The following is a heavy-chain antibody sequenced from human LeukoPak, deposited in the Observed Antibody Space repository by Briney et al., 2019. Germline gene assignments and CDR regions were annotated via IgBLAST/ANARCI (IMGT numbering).Heavy chain of an antibody. CDR3: ARVVYIVVRGVIITYWFDP. CDR1: GYTFASYA. Sequence: AASVTVSCKASGYTFASYAIGWVRQAPGQGREWMGWISAYNGNTNYARKLQGRVTMTTDTSTSTAYMELRSLRSDDTAVYYCARVVYIVVRGVIITYWFDPWGQGTLVTVSS. CDR2: ISAYNGNT. D-gene: IGHD3-10*01. V-gene: IGHV1-18*04. J-gene: IGHJ5*02.